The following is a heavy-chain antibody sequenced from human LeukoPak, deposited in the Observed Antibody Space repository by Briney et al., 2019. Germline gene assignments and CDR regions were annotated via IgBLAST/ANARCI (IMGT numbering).Heavy chain of an antibody. Sequence: ASVKVSCKASGYTFTGYYMHWVRQAPGQGLEWMGWINPNSGGTNYAQKFQGRVTMTRDTSISTAYMELSRLRSDDTAVYYCARDFCGGDCYSGRTSDYWGQGTLVTVSS. CDR1: GYTFTGYY. CDR3: ARDFCGGDCYSGRTSDY. V-gene: IGHV1-2*02. CDR2: INPNSGGT. J-gene: IGHJ4*02. D-gene: IGHD2-21*02.